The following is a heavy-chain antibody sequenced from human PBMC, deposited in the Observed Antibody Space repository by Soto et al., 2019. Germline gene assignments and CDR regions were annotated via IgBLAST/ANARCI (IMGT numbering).Heavy chain of an antibody. Sequence: SETLSLTCTVSGGSISSYYWSWIRQPPGKGLEWIGYIYYSGSTNYNPSLKSRVTISVDTSKNQFSLKLSSVTAADTAVFCGARGGGGLLLWFGELYGPVPVLGMDVWGQGTTVTVSS. J-gene: IGHJ6*02. CDR1: GGSISSYY. V-gene: IGHV4-59*01. CDR3: ARGGGGLLLWFGELYGPVPVLGMDV. CDR2: IYYSGST. D-gene: IGHD3-10*01.